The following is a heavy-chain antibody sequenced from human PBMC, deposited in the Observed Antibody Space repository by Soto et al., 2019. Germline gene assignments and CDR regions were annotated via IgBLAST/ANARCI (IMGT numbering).Heavy chain of an antibody. D-gene: IGHD6-6*01. CDR3: AKMREYDAFDI. CDR2: ISGSGGST. CDR1: GFTFSSYA. V-gene: IGHV3-23*01. J-gene: IGHJ3*02. Sequence: GGSLGLSCAASGFTFSSYAMSWFRRAPGKGLEWFSAISGSGGSTYYADSVKGRFTISRDNSKNTLYLQMNSLRAEDTAVYYCAKMREYDAFDIWGQGTMVTVSS.